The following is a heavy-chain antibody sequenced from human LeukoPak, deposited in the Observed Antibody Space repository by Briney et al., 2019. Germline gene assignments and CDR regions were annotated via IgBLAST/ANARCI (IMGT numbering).Heavy chain of an antibody. V-gene: IGHV5-51*01. CDR1: GYTFTSYW. CDR3: ARLRFLGPVEGFAWFDP. D-gene: IGHD3-3*01. Sequence: GESLKISCKASGYTFTSYWIGWVRQMPGKGLEWMAIIYPGDSDTRYSPSLHGQVTISADKSISTAYLQWSSLKASDTAMYYCARLRFLGPVEGFAWFDPWGQGTLVTVSS. J-gene: IGHJ5*02. CDR2: IYPGDSDT.